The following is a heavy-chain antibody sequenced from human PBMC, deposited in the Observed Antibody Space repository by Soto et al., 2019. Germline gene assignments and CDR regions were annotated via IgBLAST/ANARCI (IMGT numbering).Heavy chain of an antibody. CDR2: IRSKAYGGTI. CDR1: GFTFGDYA. Sequence: GGSLRLSCTASGFTFGDYAMSWFRQAPGKGLEWVGFIRSKAYGGTIEYAASVKGRFTISRDDSKSIAYLQMNSLKTEDTAVYYCTRDGQPPSPYYYYYGMDVWGQGTTVTVSS. CDR3: TRDGQPPSPYYYYYGMDV. V-gene: IGHV3-49*03. D-gene: IGHD5-18*01. J-gene: IGHJ6*02.